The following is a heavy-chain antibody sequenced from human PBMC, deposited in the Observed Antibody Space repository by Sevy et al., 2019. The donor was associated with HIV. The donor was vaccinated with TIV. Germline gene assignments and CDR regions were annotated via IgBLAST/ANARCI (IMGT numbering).Heavy chain of an antibody. D-gene: IGHD3-10*01. V-gene: IGHV3-23*01. J-gene: IGHJ4*02. Sequence: GGSLRLSCAASGFTFDSYAMNWVRQAPGKGLEWVSAISGSALTTYYAGSVKGRFTISRDNSKNTLYLQMNSLRAEDTAVYYCARDKLLPFTVTMVRGALSYYFDSWGQGTLVTVSS. CDR3: ARDKLLPFTVTMVRGALSYYFDS. CDR1: GFTFDSYA. CDR2: ISGSALTT.